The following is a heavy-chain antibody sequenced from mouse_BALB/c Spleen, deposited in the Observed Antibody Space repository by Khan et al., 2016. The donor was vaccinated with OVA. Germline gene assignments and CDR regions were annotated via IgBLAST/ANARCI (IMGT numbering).Heavy chain of an antibody. J-gene: IGHJ3*01. CDR1: GFSLTNYG. D-gene: IGHD2-4*01. Sequence: VKLEVSGPGLVQPSQSLSITCTVSGFSLTNYGVHWVRQSPGKGLEWLGLIWSGGSTDYNAAFISRLSISKDNSKSQVFFKMNSLQANDTAIYYCARSYDYDEGLTYWGQGTLVTVSA. CDR2: IWSGGST. CDR3: ARSYDYDEGLTY. V-gene: IGHV2-2*02.